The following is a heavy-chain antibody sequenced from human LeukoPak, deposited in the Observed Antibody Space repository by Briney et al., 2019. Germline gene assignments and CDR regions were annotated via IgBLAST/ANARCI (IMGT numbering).Heavy chain of an antibody. CDR2: ISGSGGGT. CDR1: GFTFSSYA. Sequence: PGGSLRLSCAVSGFTFSSYAMSWVRQAPGKGLEWVSAISGSGGGTFYADSVRGRFTISRDNSKNTVYLQMNSLRAEDTAVYYCAKERSRGGDCLDYWGQGTLVTVSS. V-gene: IGHV3-23*01. D-gene: IGHD2-21*02. CDR3: AKERSRGGDCLDY. J-gene: IGHJ4*02.